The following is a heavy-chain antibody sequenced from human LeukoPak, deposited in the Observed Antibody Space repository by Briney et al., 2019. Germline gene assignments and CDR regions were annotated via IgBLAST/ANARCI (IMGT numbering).Heavy chain of an antibody. CDR1: GFTVSSNY. V-gene: IGHV3-23*01. J-gene: IGHJ4*02. Sequence: GGSLRLSCAASGFTVSSNYMSWVRQAPGKGLEWVSAISGSGGTAYYADSVKGRFTISRDNSKNTLYLQMNSLRAEDTAVYYCAKKGYYDGSGYYMYYFDHWGQGTLVTVSS. CDR3: AKKGYYDGSGYYMYYFDH. CDR2: ISGSGGTA. D-gene: IGHD3-22*01.